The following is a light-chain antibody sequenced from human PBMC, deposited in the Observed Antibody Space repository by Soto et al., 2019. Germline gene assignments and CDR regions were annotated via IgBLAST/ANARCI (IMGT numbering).Light chain of an antibody. V-gene: IGKV3-20*01. CDR1: QNINSN. Sequence: EMVLTQSPGTLSLSPGDRATLSCRASQNINSNLAWYQQKPGQAPRLLIYGASNRATGIPDRFSGSGSGTDFTLTISRLEPEDFAVYYCQQYGSSGTFGQGTKVDIK. CDR2: GAS. CDR3: QQYGSSGT. J-gene: IGKJ1*01.